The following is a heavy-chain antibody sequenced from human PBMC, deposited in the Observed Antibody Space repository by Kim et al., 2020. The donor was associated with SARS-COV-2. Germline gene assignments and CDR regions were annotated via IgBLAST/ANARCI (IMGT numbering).Heavy chain of an antibody. J-gene: IGHJ6*02. CDR3: ARVKYYYYYGMDV. Sequence: YNPALKSRVTISVDTSKNQFSLKLSSVTAADTAVYYCARVKYYYYYGMDVWGQGTTVTVSS. V-gene: IGHV4-34*01.